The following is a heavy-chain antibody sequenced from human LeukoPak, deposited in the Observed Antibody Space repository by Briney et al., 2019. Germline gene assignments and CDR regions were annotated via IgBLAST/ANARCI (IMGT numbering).Heavy chain of an antibody. Sequence: PWRSLRLSCAASGFTFSSYAMHWVRQAPGKGLEWVAVISYDGSNKYYADSVKGRFTISRDNSKNTLYLQMNSLRAEDTAVYYCARAPTTVVTLGDYWGQGTLVTVSS. V-gene: IGHV3-30-3*01. CDR1: GFTFSSYA. J-gene: IGHJ4*02. D-gene: IGHD4-23*01. CDR3: ARAPTTVVTLGDY. CDR2: ISYDGSNK.